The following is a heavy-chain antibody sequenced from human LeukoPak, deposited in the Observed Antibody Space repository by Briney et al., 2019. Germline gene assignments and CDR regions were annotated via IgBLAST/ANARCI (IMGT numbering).Heavy chain of an antibody. CDR2: INPNSGGT. J-gene: IGHJ6*02. D-gene: IGHD3-22*01. CDR3: AREPYDSSGYYDYYGMDV. Sequence: ASVKVSCKASGYTFTGYYMHWVRQAPGQGLEWMGWINPNSGGTNYAQKFQGRVTMTRDTSISTAYMELSRLRSDGTAVYYCAREPYDSSGYYDYYGMDVWGQGTTVTVSS. V-gene: IGHV1-2*02. CDR1: GYTFTGYY.